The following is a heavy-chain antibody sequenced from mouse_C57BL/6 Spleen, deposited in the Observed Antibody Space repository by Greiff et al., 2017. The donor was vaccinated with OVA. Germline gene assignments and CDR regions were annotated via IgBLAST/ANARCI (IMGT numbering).Heavy chain of an antibody. D-gene: IGHD3-2*02. CDR2: INPSSGYT. V-gene: IGHV1-4*01. CDR1: GYTFTSYT. Sequence: VQGVESGAELARPGASVKMSCKASGYTFTSYTMHWVKQRPGQGLEWIGYINPSSGYTKYNQKFKDKATLTADKSSSTAYMQLSSLTSEDSAVYYGARPETAQATVFADWGQGTLVTVSA. CDR3: ARPETAQATVFAD. J-gene: IGHJ3*01.